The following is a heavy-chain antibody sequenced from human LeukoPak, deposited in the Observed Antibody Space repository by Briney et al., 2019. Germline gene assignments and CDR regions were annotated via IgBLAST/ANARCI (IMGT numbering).Heavy chain of an antibody. CDR3: AKNRYYYDSSGYYYSGYYFDY. CDR1: GFTFSSYA. Sequence: GGSLRLSCAASGFTFSSYAMSWVRQAPGKGLEWVSAISGSGGSTYYADSVKGRLTISRDNSKNTLYLQMNSLRAEDTAVYYCAKNRYYYDSSGYYYSGYYFDYWGQGTLVTVSS. J-gene: IGHJ4*02. V-gene: IGHV3-23*01. D-gene: IGHD3-22*01. CDR2: ISGSGGST.